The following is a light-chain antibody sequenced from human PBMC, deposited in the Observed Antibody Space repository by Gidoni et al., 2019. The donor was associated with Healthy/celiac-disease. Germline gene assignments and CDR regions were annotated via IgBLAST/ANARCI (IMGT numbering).Light chain of an antibody. CDR2: QDS. V-gene: IGLV3-1*01. Sequence: SYHLTQPPSVSVSPGQTASITCSGDKLGDKYACWYQQKPGQSPVLVIYQDSKRPSGIPERFSGSNSGNTATLTISGTQAMDEADYYCQAWDSSTDVVFGGGTKLTVL. CDR3: QAWDSSTDVV. J-gene: IGLJ2*01. CDR1: KLGDKY.